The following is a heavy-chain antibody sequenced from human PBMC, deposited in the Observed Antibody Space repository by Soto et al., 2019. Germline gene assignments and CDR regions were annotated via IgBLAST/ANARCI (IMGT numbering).Heavy chain of an antibody. Sequence: GSLRLSCAASGFTFSIYAMSWVRQAPWKGLEWVSAISGSGGSTYYADSVKGRFTISRDNSKNTLYLQMNSLRAEDTAVYYCAKDPPSFYCSGGSCYSDNWFDPWGQGTLVTVSS. V-gene: IGHV3-23*01. CDR1: GFTFSIYA. D-gene: IGHD2-15*01. CDR2: ISGSGGST. CDR3: AKDPPSFYCSGGSCYSDNWFDP. J-gene: IGHJ5*02.